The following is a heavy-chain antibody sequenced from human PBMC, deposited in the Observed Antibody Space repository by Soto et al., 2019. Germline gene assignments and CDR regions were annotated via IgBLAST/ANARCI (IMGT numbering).Heavy chain of an antibody. J-gene: IGHJ4*02. CDR1: GFTFSSYA. V-gene: IGHV3-30-3*01. CDR3: ARIYSGYVEYYFDY. Sequence: QVQLVESGGGVVQPGRSLRLSCAASGFTFSSYAMHWVRQAPGKGLEWVAVISYDGSNKYYADSVKGRFTISRDNSKNTLYLQMNSLRAEDMAVYYCARIYSGYVEYYFDYWGQGTLVTVSS. CDR2: ISYDGSNK. D-gene: IGHD5-12*01.